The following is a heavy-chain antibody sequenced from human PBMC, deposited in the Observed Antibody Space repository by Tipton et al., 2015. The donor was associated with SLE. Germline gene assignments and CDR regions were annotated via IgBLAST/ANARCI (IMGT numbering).Heavy chain of an antibody. D-gene: IGHD2-15*01. CDR2: IFPGDSDT. J-gene: IGHJ4*02. CDR3: ATYKGGVPLAAPSYFDF. V-gene: IGHV5-51*03. Sequence: QLVQSGVEVKKPGESLKISCKASGYRFTSNWIGWVRQMPGKGLEWMGIIFPGDSDTRDGPSFQGQVTISADKSISTAFLHWSSLKASDTAMYYCATYKGGVPLAAPSYFDFWGQGTRVTVSS. CDR1: GYRFTSNW.